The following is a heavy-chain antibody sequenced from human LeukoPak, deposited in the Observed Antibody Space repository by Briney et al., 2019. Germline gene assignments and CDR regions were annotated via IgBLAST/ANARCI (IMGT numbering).Heavy chain of an antibody. CDR1: GFIFSDFS. D-gene: IGHD2-21*01. V-gene: IGHV3-7*01. J-gene: IGHJ4*02. CDR2: MNEYGSEI. CDR3: ARPRGCGTSRCNNFDY. Sequence: RAGGSLRLSCAVSGFIFSDFSMSWVRQAPGKGLEWVAKMNEYGSEIFYVDSVKGRFTISRDNAKNSLYLQMNRLRAEDTAVYYCARPRGCGTSRCNNFDYWGQGTLVTVSS.